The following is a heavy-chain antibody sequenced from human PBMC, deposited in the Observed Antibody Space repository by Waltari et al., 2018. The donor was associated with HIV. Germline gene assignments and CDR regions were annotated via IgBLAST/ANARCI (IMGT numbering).Heavy chain of an antibody. J-gene: IGHJ4*02. D-gene: IGHD3-22*01. V-gene: IGHV3-23*01. CDR1: GFTFSSYA. Sequence: EVQLLESGGGLVQPGGSLRLSCAASGFTFSSYAMSWVRQAPGKGLEWVSAISGSGGSTYYADSVKGRFTISRDNSKNTLYLQMNSLRAEDTAVYYCAKDLVVGYYYDSSGSYSGYWGQGTLVTVSS. CDR2: ISGSGGST. CDR3: AKDLVVGYYYDSSGSYSGY.